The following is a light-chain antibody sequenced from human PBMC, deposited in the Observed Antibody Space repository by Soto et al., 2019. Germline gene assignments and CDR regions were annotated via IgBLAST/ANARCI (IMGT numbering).Light chain of an antibody. V-gene: IGLV1-40*01. Sequence: QSVLTQPPSVSGAPGQRVTICCTGSSSNIGAGYDVHWYQQLPGTAPKLLIYGNTNRPSGVPDRFSGSKSGTSASLAITGLQAEVEADYYSQSYYSSGFLVFGGGTKLTVL. CDR2: GNT. J-gene: IGLJ2*01. CDR3: QSYYSSGFLV. CDR1: SSNIGAGYD.